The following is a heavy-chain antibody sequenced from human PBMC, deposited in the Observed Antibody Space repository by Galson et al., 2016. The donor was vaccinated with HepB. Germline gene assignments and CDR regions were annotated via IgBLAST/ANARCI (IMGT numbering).Heavy chain of an antibody. CDR3: ARLLWLGRNWYFDL. Sequence: SLRLSCAASGFTFGDYWMTWVRQAPGRGLEWVANIRRDGSQINYVDSVRGRFSISRDNAKNSLYLQMNSLRAEDTAVYYCARLLWLGRNWYFDLWGRGTLVTVSS. V-gene: IGHV3-7*03. J-gene: IGHJ2*01. CDR1: GFTFGDYW. D-gene: IGHD6-19*01. CDR2: IRRDGSQI.